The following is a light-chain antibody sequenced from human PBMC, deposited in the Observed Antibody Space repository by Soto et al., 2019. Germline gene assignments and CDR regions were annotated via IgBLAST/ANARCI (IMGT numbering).Light chain of an antibody. V-gene: IGLV2-23*02. CDR3: TSYAGGDSPDV. CDR2: EVS. J-gene: IGLJ1*01. Sequence: QSALTQPASVSGSPGQSLTISCTGTSGDVGYYNLVSWYQQHPGKAPKLMIYEVSKRPSGVSNRFSGSKSGNTASLTISGLQAEDEADYYCTSYAGGDSPDVFGTGTKLTVL. CDR1: SGDVGYYNL.